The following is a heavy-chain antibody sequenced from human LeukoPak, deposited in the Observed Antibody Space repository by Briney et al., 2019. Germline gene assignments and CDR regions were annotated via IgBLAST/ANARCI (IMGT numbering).Heavy chain of an antibody. D-gene: IGHD6-6*01. CDR2: INPNSGGT. Sequence: ASVKVSCKASGYTFTGYYMHWVRQAPGQGLEWMGWINPNSGGTNYAQKFQGRVTMTRDTSTSTVYMELSSLRSEDTAVYYCARDSRIAARPLGYWGQGTLVTVSS. CDR3: ARDSRIAARPLGY. J-gene: IGHJ4*02. CDR1: GYTFTGYY. V-gene: IGHV1-2*02.